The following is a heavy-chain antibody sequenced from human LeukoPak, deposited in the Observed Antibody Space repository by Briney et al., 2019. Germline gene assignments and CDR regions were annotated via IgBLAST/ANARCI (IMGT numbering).Heavy chain of an antibody. CDR3: ARGQGYTALGDY. V-gene: IGHV1-69*13. Sequence: GPSVKVSSKPSRGTPSIYAISWERQVPGQGLEWMGGIIPIFGPANYTKKFQGRATITSDESTSTACMELSSLRSEHPAVYYRARGQGYTALGDYWGQGALVTVSS. D-gene: IGHD5-24*01. CDR1: RGTPSIYA. CDR2: IIPIFGPA. J-gene: IGHJ4*02.